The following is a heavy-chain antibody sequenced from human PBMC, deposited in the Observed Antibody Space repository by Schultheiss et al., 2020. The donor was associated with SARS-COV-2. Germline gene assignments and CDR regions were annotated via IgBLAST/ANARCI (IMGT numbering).Heavy chain of an antibody. V-gene: IGHV1-8*02. CDR3: AKDEGFEVYAIPSLPFDY. Sequence: ASVKVSCKASGYTFTSYGINWVRQATGQGLEWMGWMNPNSGNTGYAQKFQGRVTMTRDTSISTAYMELSRLRSDDTAVYYCAKDEGFEVYAIPSLPFDYWGQGTLVTVSS. D-gene: IGHD2-8*01. CDR1: GYTFTSYG. CDR2: MNPNSGNT. J-gene: IGHJ4*02.